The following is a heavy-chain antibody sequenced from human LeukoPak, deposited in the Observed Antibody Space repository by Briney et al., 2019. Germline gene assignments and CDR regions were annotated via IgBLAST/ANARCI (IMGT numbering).Heavy chain of an antibody. Sequence: PGGSLRLSCAGSGFTFNNHAMSWVRQAPGKGLEWVSGINANGASTYYSDSVKGRFTISRDNSKNTLYLQMSSLRAEDTAIYYCAKDQGYSYYYLDYWGQGTLVTVSS. J-gene: IGHJ4*02. CDR3: AKDQGYSYYYLDY. CDR2: INANGAST. D-gene: IGHD5-18*01. CDR1: GFTFNNHA. V-gene: IGHV3-23*01.